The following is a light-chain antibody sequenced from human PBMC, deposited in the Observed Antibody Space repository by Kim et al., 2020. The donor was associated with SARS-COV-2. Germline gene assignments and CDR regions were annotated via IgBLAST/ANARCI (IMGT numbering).Light chain of an antibody. J-gene: IGLJ3*02. CDR2: GRN. Sequence: SSELTQDPAMSVALGQTVRITCQGDTLRLHFASWYQQKPGQAPILIMYGRNVRPSGIADRFSGSRSGNTASLTITGAQAEDEADYYCNSLDINGHHGVFG. CDR3: NSLDINGHHGV. V-gene: IGLV3-19*01. CDR1: TLRLHF.